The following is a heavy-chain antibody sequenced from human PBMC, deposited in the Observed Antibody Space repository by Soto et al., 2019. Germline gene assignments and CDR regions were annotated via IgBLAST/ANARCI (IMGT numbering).Heavy chain of an antibody. J-gene: IGHJ3*02. Sequence: SETLSLTCTVSGGSVSSGSYYWSWIRQPPGKGLEWIGYIYYSGSTNYNPSLKSRVTISVDTSKNQFSLKLSSVTAADTAVYYCARESRLARYYDSSGYLRSVAFDIWGQGTMVTVSS. CDR1: GGSVSSGSYY. CDR3: ARESRLARYYDSSGYLRSVAFDI. D-gene: IGHD3-22*01. CDR2: IYYSGST. V-gene: IGHV4-61*01.